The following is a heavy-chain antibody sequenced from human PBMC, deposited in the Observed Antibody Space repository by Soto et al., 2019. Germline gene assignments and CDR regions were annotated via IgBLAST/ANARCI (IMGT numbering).Heavy chain of an antibody. V-gene: IGHV3-21*01. CDR2: ISSSSSYI. J-gene: IGHJ4*01. Sequence: PGGSPRLSCSASGFTFSSYSMNWVRQAPWKGLEWVSSISSSSSYIYYADSVKGRFTISRDNAKNSLYLQMNSLRAEDTAVYYLARVDLELPYFDNRGQGTPGTVSS. D-gene: IGHD1-26*01. CDR1: GFTFSSYS. CDR3: ARVDLELPYFDN.